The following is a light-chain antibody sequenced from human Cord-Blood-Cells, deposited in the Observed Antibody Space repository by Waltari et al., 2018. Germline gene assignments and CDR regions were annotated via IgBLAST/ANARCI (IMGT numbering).Light chain of an antibody. J-gene: IGLJ3*02. V-gene: IGLV2-14*01. CDR3: SSYTSSSTLV. Sequence: QSALPQPASVSGSPGQSIPISCTGTSSDVGGYNYVSWYQQHPGKAPKRMIYDVSNRPAGVANRFSGSKSGNTASLTSSGLQAEDEADYYCSSYTSSSTLVFGGGTKLTVL. CDR2: DVS. CDR1: SSDVGGYNY.